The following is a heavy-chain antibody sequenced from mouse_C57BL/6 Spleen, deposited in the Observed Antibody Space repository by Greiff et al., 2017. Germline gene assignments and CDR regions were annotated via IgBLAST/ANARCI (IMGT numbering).Heavy chain of an antibody. CDR1: GYAFTNYL. CDR2: INPGSGGT. V-gene: IGHV1-54*01. CDR3: ARGGRGNAMDY. J-gene: IGHJ4*01. Sequence: VQLQQSGAELVRPGTSVKVSCKASGYAFTNYLIEWVKQRPGQGLEWIGVINPGSGGTNYNEKFKGKATLTADKSSSTAYMQLSSLTSEDSAVYFCARGGRGNAMDYWGQGTSVTVSS.